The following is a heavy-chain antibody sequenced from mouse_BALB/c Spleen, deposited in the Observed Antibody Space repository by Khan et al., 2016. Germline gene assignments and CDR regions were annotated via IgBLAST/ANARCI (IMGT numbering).Heavy chain of an antibody. V-gene: IGHV1-9*01. Sequence: QVQLQQSGAELMKPGASVKISCKATGYTFSSYWIEWVKQRPGHGLEWIGEILPGSGSTNYNEKFKGKATFTADTSSNTAYMQLSSLTSDDSAVYYCARWGTEFADWGQGTLVTVSA. CDR1: GYTFSSYW. J-gene: IGHJ3*01. CDR2: ILPGSGST. CDR3: ARWGTEFAD. D-gene: IGHD3-3*01.